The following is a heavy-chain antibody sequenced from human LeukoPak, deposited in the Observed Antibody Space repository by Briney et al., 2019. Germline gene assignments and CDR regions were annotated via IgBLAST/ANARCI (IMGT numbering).Heavy chain of an antibody. CDR1: GYTFTSYD. J-gene: IGHJ4*02. CDR3: ARGRSPALYYYDSSAPPGY. V-gene: IGHV1-8*01. CDR2: MNPNSGNT. D-gene: IGHD3-22*01. Sequence: ASVKVSCKASGYTFTSYDINWVRQATGRGLEWMGWMNPNSGNTGYAQKFQGRVTMTRNTSISTAYMELSSLRSEDTAVYYCARGRSPALYYYDSSAPPGYWGQGTLVTVSS.